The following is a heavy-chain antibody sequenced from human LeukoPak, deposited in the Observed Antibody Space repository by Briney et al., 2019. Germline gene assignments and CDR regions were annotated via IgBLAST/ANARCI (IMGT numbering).Heavy chain of an antibody. V-gene: IGHV3-11*05. CDR3: ARDHRYYDILTGYYDEYYFDY. CDR2: ISSSSSYT. Sequence: GGSLRLSCAASGFTFSDYYMSWIRQAPGKGLEWVSYISSSSSYTNYADSVKGRFTISRDNAKNSLYLQMNSLRAEDTAVYYCARDHRYYDILTGYYDEYYFDYWGQGTLVTVSS. D-gene: IGHD3-9*01. CDR1: GFTFSDYY. J-gene: IGHJ4*02.